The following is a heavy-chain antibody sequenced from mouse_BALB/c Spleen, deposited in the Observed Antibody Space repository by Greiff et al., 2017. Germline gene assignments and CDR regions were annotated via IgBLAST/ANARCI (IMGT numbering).Heavy chain of an antibody. CDR2: ISYSGST. Sequence: EVQLVESGPGLVKPSQSLSLTCTVTGYSITSDYAWNWIRQFPGNKLEWMGYISYSGSTSYNPSLKSRISITRDTSKNQFFLQLNSVTTEDTATYYCASYYGMDSRYWYFDVWGAGTTVTVSS. V-gene: IGHV3-2*02. D-gene: IGHD1-1*01. J-gene: IGHJ1*01. CDR1: GYSITSDYA. CDR3: ASYYGMDSRYWYFDV.